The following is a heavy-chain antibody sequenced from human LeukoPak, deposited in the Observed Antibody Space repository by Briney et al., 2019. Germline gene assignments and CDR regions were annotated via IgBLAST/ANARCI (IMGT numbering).Heavy chain of an antibody. D-gene: IGHD5-18*01. J-gene: IGHJ6*02. CDR3: ARDPPWIQLWSSYYYGMDV. V-gene: IGHV3-7*01. CDR1: GFTFSSYW. Sequence: GGSLRLSCAASGFTFSSYWMSWVRQAPGKGLEWVANIKQDGSEKYYVDSVKGRFTISRDNAKNSLYLQMNSLRAEDTAVYYCARDPPWIQLWSSYYYGMDVWGQGTTVTVSS. CDR2: IKQDGSEK.